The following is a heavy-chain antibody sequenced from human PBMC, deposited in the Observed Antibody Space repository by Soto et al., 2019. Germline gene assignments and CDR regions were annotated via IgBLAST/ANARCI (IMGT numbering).Heavy chain of an antibody. D-gene: IGHD2-21*02. Sequence: PSETLSLTCTVSGGSISSGDYYWSWIRQPPGKGLEWIGYIYYSGSTYYNPSLKSRVTISVDTSKNQFSLKLSSVTAADTAVYYCARVAVTAYPTWWYFDLWGRGTLVTVAS. CDR3: ARVAVTAYPTWWYFDL. J-gene: IGHJ2*01. V-gene: IGHV4-30-4*01. CDR2: IYYSGST. CDR1: GGSISSGDYY.